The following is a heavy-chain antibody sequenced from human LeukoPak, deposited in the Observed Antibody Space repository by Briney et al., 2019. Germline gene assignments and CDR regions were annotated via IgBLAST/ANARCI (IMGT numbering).Heavy chain of an antibody. CDR1: GGSISSSSYY. CDR2: IYYSGST. CDR3: ARDQYYYDSSGYYRFDY. Sequence: PSETLSLTCTVSGGSISSSSYYWGWIRQPPGKWLEWIGSIYYSGSTYYNPSLKSRVTISVDTSNNQFSLKLSSVTAADTAVYYCARDQYYYDSSGYYRFDYWGQGTLVTVSS. D-gene: IGHD3-22*01. J-gene: IGHJ4*02. V-gene: IGHV4-39*07.